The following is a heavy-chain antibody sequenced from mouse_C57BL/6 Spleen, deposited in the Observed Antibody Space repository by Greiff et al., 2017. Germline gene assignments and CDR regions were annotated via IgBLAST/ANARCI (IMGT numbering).Heavy chain of an antibody. V-gene: IGHV1-52*01. CDR2: IDPSDSET. CDR1: GYTFTSYW. J-gene: IGHJ1*03. D-gene: IGHD1-1*01. Sequence: VQLQQPGAELVRPGSSVKLSCKASGYTFTSYWMHWVKQRPIQGLEWIGNIDPSDSETHYNQKFKDKATLTVDKSSSTAYMQLSSLTSEDSAVYYCARYYYGSSPSNWYFDVWGTGTTVTVSS. CDR3: ARYYYGSSPSNWYFDV.